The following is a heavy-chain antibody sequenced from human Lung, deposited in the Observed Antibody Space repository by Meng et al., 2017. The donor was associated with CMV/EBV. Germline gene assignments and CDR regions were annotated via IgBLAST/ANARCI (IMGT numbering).Heavy chain of an antibody. Sequence: GGSLRLSCAASGFTFSSYGVHWVRQAPGEGLEWVAFISYGGGKEYYADSVKGRFTISRDNSKNMLFLKMDSLRPDDTAVYYCARELYYDILTGPRAFDVWGQGTMVTVSS. CDR1: GFTFSSYG. D-gene: IGHD3-9*01. CDR2: ISYGGGKE. CDR3: ARELYYDILTGPRAFDV. J-gene: IGHJ3*01. V-gene: IGHV3-30-3*01.